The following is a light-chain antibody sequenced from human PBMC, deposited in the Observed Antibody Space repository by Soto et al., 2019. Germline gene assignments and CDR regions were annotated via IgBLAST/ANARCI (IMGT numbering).Light chain of an antibody. CDR3: CSYAGSGTL. Sequence: QSALTQPASVSGSPGQSITISCTGTSRDVGIYNLVSWYQHHPGKAPKLMIYEVTKRPSGVSNRFSGSKSGHTASLTISGLQAEDEGDYYCCSYAGSGTLFGGGTKVTVL. V-gene: IGLV2-23*02. J-gene: IGLJ3*02. CDR2: EVT. CDR1: SRDVGIYNL.